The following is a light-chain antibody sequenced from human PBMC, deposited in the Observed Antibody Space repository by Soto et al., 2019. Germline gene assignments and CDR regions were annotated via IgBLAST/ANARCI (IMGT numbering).Light chain of an antibody. V-gene: IGKV3-20*01. J-gene: IGKJ3*01. CDR2: GAS. CDR1: QSVSSSY. CDR3: QHYGSSPLT. Sequence: EIVLTQSPGTLSLSPGERATLSCRASQSVSSSYLAWYQQKPGQAPRLLIYGASSRATGIPDRFSGSGSGTDFTLTISRLEPEDFALYYCQHYGSSPLTFGPGTKVHIK.